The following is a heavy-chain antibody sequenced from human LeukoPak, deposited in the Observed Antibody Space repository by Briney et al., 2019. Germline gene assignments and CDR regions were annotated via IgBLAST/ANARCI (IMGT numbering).Heavy chain of an antibody. CDR2: INSDGTST. D-gene: IGHD3-10*01. Sequence: PGGSLRLSCAASGITFSSHWMHWVRQAPGKGLVWVSRINSDGTSTTYAGSVKGRFTIFRDNAKETLYLQINSLRAEDTAVYYFTSDRSLYYDFWGQGTLVTVSS. CDR1: GITFSSHW. J-gene: IGHJ4*02. V-gene: IGHV3-74*03. CDR3: TSDRSLYYDF.